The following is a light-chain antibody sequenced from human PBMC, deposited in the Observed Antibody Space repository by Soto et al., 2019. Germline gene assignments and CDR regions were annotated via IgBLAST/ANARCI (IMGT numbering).Light chain of an antibody. J-gene: IGLJ1*01. CDR2: DVS. CDR3: SSFTRSNSYV. V-gene: IGLV2-14*03. CDR1: SSDVGAYNY. Sequence: QSVLTQPASVSGSPGQSITISCTGTSSDVGAYNYVSWYQQHPGKVPKLMIYDVSDRPSGVSNRFSGSKSGNTASLTISGLQAEDEADYYCSSFTRSNSYVFGTGTKPTVL.